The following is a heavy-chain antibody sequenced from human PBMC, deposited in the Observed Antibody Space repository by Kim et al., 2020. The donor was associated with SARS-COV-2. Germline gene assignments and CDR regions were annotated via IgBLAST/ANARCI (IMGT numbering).Heavy chain of an antibody. J-gene: IGHJ4*02. Sequence: GGSLRLSCAASGFTFSSYDMHWVRQATGKGLEWVSAIGTAGDPYYPGSVKGRFTISRENAKNSLYLQMNSLRAGDTAVYYYGYCSGGSCYPPLYYFDYWGQGTLVTVSS. CDR2: IGTAGDP. V-gene: IGHV3-13*05. D-gene: IGHD2-15*01. CDR3: GYCSGGSCYPPLYYFDY. CDR1: GFTFSSYD.